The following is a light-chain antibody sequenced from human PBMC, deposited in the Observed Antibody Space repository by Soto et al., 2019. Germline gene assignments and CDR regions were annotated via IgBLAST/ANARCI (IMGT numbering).Light chain of an antibody. CDR2: GAS. CDR3: LQHNSYPQT. CDR1: QTVGTS. Sequence: EIVLTQSPATLSVSPGERATLSCRASQTVGTSLVWYQQKPGQAPSLLIYGASTRAAGIPARFSGSGSGTEFTLTISSLQPEDFATYYCLQHNSYPQTFGQGTKVEIK. J-gene: IGKJ1*01. V-gene: IGKV3-15*01.